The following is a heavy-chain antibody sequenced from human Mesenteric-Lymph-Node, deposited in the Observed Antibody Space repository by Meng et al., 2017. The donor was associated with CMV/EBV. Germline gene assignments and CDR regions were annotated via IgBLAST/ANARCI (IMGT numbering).Heavy chain of an antibody. Sequence: GSLRLSCAASGFTFSSYAMHWVRQAPGKGLEWVAVISYDGSNKYYADSVKGRFTISRDNSKNTLYLQMNSLRAEDTAVYYCAREVATITGPDAFDIWGQGTMVTVSS. CDR2: ISYDGSNK. CDR3: AREVATITGPDAFDI. J-gene: IGHJ3*02. V-gene: IGHV3-30*04. CDR1: GFTFSSYA. D-gene: IGHD5-12*01.